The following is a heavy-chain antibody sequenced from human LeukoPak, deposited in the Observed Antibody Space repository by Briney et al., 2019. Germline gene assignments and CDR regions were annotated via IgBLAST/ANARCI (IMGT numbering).Heavy chain of an antibody. CDR2: ITGPGDNT. CDR3: SKDLHTSAWSPTFDS. CDR1: GFSFTSYA. D-gene: IGHD2-2*01. J-gene: IGHJ4*02. V-gene: IGHV3-23*01. Sequence: GGSLRLSCVASGFSFTSYAMNWVRQAPGKGLEWVSTITGPGDNTFYGDSVRGRFTISRDNSRNTLYLQMNRLRVEDTAIYYCSKDLHTSAWSPTFDSWGQGTLFTVSS.